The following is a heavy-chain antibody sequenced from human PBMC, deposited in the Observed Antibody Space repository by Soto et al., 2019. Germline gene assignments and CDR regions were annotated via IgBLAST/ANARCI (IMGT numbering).Heavy chain of an antibody. CDR1: GYSFTSYW. CDR2: IDPGDSDT. J-gene: IGHJ6*02. V-gene: IGHV5-51*01. CDR3: AREVALYYYGMDV. Sequence: PGESLKISCKGSGYSFTSYWIGWVRQMPGKGLEWMGIIDPGDSDTSYSPSFQGQVTISADKPISTAYLQWSSLKASDTAMYYCAREVALYYYGMDVWGQGTTVTVSS. D-gene: IGHD2-15*01.